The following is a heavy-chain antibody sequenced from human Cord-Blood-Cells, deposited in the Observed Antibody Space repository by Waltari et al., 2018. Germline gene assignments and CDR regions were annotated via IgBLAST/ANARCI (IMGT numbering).Heavy chain of an antibody. V-gene: IGHV4-4*02. J-gene: IGHJ4*02. D-gene: IGHD6-19*01. CDR3: ARVPDPASGSAVAGTFDY. CDR1: GGSISSSNW. Sequence: QVQLQESGPGLVKPSGTLSLTCAVSGGSISSSNWWSWVRQPPGKGLEWIGESYHSGSTNYHPPLKSRVTIAVDKSKNQFSLKLSSVTAADTVVYYCARVPDPASGSAVAGTFDYWGQGTLVTVSS. CDR2: SYHSGST.